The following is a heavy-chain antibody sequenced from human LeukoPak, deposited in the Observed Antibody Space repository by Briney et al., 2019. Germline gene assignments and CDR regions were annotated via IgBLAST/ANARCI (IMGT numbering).Heavy chain of an antibody. CDR3: ARGYCSGGSCYSYYYYNYMDV. CDR2: IYYSGST. D-gene: IGHD2-15*01. V-gene: IGHV4-39*07. Sequence: PSETLSLTCTVSGGSIGSSSYYWGWIRQPPGKGLEWIGSIYYSGSTYYNPSLKSRVTISVDTSKNQFSLKLSSVTAADTAVYYCARGYCSGGSCYSYYYYNYMDVWGKGTTVTVSS. J-gene: IGHJ6*03. CDR1: GGSIGSSSYY.